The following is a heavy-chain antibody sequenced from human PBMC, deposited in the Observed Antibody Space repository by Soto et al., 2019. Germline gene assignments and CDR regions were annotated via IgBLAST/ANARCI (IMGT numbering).Heavy chain of an antibody. D-gene: IGHD6-13*01. J-gene: IGHJ5*02. CDR3: ARHPERIAQIGWFDP. CDR2: INHSGST. V-gene: IGHV4-34*01. Sequence: PSETLSLTCAVYGGSFSGYYWSWIRQPPGKGLEWIGEINHSGSTNYNPSLKSRVTISVDTSKNQFSLKLSSVTAEDTAVYYCARHPERIAQIGWFDPWGQGTLVTVSS. CDR1: GGSFSGYY.